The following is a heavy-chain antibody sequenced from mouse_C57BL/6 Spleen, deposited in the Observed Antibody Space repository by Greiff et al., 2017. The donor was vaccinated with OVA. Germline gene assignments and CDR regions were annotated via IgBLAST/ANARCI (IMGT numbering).Heavy chain of an antibody. D-gene: IGHD2-3*01. J-gene: IGHJ4*01. V-gene: IGHV3-1*01. CDR1: GYSITSGYD. Sequence: EVKLLESGPGMVKPSQSLSLTCTVTGYSITSGYDWHWFRHFPGNKLEWMGYISYSGSTNYNPSLKSRISITHDTSKNHFFLKLNSVTTEDTATYYCARGDGYYHYYAMDYWGQGTSVTVSS. CDR2: ISYSGST. CDR3: ARGDGYYHYYAMDY.